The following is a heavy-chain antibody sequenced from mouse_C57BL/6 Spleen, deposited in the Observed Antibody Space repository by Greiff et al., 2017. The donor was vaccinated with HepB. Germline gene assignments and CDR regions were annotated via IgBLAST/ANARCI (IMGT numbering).Heavy chain of an antibody. CDR3: ARDGDWDGGYYFDY. Sequence: DVHLVESGGGLVKPGGSLKLSCAASGFTFSSYAMSWVRQTPEKRLEWVATISDGGSYTYYPDNVKGRFTISRDNAKNNLYLQMSHLKSEDTAMYYCARDGDWDGGYYFDYWGQGTTLTVSS. J-gene: IGHJ2*01. CDR2: ISDGGSYT. D-gene: IGHD4-1*01. CDR1: GFTFSSYA. V-gene: IGHV5-4*01.